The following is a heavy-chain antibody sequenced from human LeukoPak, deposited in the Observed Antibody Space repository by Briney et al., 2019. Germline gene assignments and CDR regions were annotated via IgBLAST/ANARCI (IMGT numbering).Heavy chain of an antibody. J-gene: IGHJ4*02. Sequence: SETLSLTCTVSGGSISSYYWSWIRQPPGKGLEWIGYIYYSGSTNYNPSLKSRVTISVDTSKNQFSLKLSSVTAADTAVYYCARAKEAGTFDYWGQGTLVTVSS. CDR3: ARAKEAGTFDY. V-gene: IGHV4-59*01. CDR1: GGSISSYY. D-gene: IGHD6-19*01. CDR2: IYYSGST.